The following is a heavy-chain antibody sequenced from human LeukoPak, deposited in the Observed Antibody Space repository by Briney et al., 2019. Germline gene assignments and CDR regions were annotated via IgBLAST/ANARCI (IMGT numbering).Heavy chain of an antibody. D-gene: IGHD3-10*01. CDR1: GGSISNYY. V-gene: IGHV4-59*12. CDR3: ARVYYYGSGSYQYYFDY. CDR2: IYYSGST. J-gene: IGHJ4*02. Sequence: SETLSLTCTVSGGSISNYYWSWIRQPPGKGLEWIGYIYYSGSTNYNPSLKSRVTMSVDTSKNQFSLKLSSVTAADTAVYYCARVYYYGSGSYQYYFDYWGQGTLVTVSS.